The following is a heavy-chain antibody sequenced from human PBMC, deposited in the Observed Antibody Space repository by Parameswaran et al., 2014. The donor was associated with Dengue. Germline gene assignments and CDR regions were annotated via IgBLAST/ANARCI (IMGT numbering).Heavy chain of an antibody. D-gene: IGHD3-3*01. CDR3: ARVPSLYTIFGVVTIYNWFDP. J-gene: IGHJ5*02. CDR2: INHSGST. V-gene: IGHV4-34*01. Sequence: VRQAPGKGLEWIGEINHSGSTNYNPSLRSRVTISVDTSKNQFSLKLSSVTAADTAVYYCARVPSLYTIFGVVTIYNWFDPWGQGTLVTVSS.